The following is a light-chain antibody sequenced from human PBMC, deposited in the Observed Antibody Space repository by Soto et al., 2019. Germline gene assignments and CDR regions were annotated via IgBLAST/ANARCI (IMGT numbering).Light chain of an antibody. CDR3: AAWDDSLNGVV. Sequence: QSVLTQPPSASGTPGQTIAISCSGGSSNIGSHTVNWYQQLPGTAPRLLIYSNTQRPSGFPARFSGSKSGTSASLAISGLQSEYEGDYYCAAWDDSLNGVVFGGGTKVTVL. CDR1: SSNIGSHT. J-gene: IGLJ2*01. CDR2: SNT. V-gene: IGLV1-44*01.